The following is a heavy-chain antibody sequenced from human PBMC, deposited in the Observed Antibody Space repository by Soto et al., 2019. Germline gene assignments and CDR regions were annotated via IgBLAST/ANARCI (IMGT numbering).Heavy chain of an antibody. Sequence: GGSLRLSCAASGFTFSSYAMHWVRQAPGKGLEWVAVISYDGSNKYYADSVKGRFTISRDNSKNTLYLQMNSLRAEDTAVYYCARDRKWELLLYYFDYWGQGTLVTVSS. CDR1: GFTFSSYA. CDR3: ARDRKWELLLYYFDY. CDR2: ISYDGSNK. D-gene: IGHD1-26*01. V-gene: IGHV3-30-3*01. J-gene: IGHJ4*02.